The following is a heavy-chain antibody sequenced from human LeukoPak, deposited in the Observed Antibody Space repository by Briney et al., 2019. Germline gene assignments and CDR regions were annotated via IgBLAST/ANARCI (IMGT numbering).Heavy chain of an antibody. CDR1: GGSISSHY. CDR2: IYYSGST. V-gene: IGHV4-59*11. CDR3: ARDPLSGSYPA. J-gene: IGHJ5*02. Sequence: SETLSLTCTVSGGSISSHYWSWTRQPPGKGLEWIGYIYYSGSTNYNPSLKSRVTISIDTSKNQFSLKLSSVTAADTAVYYCARDPLSGSYPAWGQGTLVTVSS. D-gene: IGHD1-26*01.